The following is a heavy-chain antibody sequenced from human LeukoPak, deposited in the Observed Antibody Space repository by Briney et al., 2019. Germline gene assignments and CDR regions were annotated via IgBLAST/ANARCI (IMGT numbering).Heavy chain of an antibody. CDR1: GYTFTSYG. Sequence: ASVKVSCKASGYTFTSYGMHWVRQSPGQRLEWMRWINAGNGNTKYSQKFQGRVTITRDTSASTAYMELSSLRSEDTAVYYCGREGRGLGYCSSTSCYGAFDYWGQGTLVTVSS. V-gene: IGHV1-3*01. D-gene: IGHD2-2*01. CDR2: INAGNGNT. J-gene: IGHJ4*02. CDR3: GREGRGLGYCSSTSCYGAFDY.